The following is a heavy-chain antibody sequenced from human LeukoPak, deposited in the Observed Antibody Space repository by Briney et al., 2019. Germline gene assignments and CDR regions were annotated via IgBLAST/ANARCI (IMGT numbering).Heavy chain of an antibody. CDR1: GYTFTGYG. Sequence: GASVKVSCKASGYTFTGYGISWVRQAPGQGLEWMGWISAYNGNTNYAQKLQGRVTMTTDTSTSTAYMELRSLRSDDTAVYYCARGVVTPYCSGGSCYSPSGFDYWGQGTLVTVSS. J-gene: IGHJ4*02. CDR2: ISAYNGNT. CDR3: ARGVVTPYCSGGSCYSPSGFDY. V-gene: IGHV1-18*01. D-gene: IGHD2-15*01.